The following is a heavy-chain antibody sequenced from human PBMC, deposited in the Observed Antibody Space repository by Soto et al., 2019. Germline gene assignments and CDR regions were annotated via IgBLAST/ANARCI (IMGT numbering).Heavy chain of an antibody. CDR1: GYIFNNYA. CDR3: ARDTSYRSGWGFDY. J-gene: IGHJ4*02. D-gene: IGHD6-19*01. V-gene: IGHV1-18*01. CDR2: INGYNGQT. Sequence: QVQLVQSGVEVKKPGASVRVSCKASGYIFNNYAISWVRQAPGQGLEWMGWINGYNGQTNYAQMFQGRVTMTTDTSTNTAYMELRSLISDDTAVYYCARDTSYRSGWGFDYWGQGTLVSVAS.